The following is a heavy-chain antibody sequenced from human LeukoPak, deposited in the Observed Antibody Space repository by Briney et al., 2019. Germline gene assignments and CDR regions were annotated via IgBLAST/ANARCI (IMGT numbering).Heavy chain of an antibody. D-gene: IGHD2/OR15-2a*01. CDR3: ARDFLNAIDI. J-gene: IGHJ3*02. V-gene: IGHV3-21*01. Sequence: PGGSLRLSCAASGFTCSSSTMTWVRQSPGKGLEWVSSISSSSTYIYYADSVKGRFIISRDNAKNSLYLQMNSLRAEDTAVFYCARDFLNAIDIWGQGTMVTVSS. CDR2: ISSSSTYI. CDR1: GFTCSSST.